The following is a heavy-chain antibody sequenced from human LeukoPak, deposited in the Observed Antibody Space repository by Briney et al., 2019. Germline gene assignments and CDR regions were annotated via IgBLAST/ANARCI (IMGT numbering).Heavy chain of an antibody. CDR3: AKGGATICDN. V-gene: IGHV3-74*01. J-gene: IGHJ4*02. CDR2: INSNGSST. D-gene: IGHD5-12*01. Sequence: GGSLRLSCAASGFTFSNYWMHWVRQAPGKGLVWVSRINSNGSSTNYADSVKGRFTISRDNAKNTLYLQVSSLRAEDTAVYYCAKGGATICDNWGQGTLVTVSS. CDR1: GFTFSNYW.